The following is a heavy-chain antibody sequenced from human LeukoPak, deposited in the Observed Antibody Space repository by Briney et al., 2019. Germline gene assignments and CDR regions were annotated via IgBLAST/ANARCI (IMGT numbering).Heavy chain of an antibody. CDR1: GGSISYYY. CDR3: ARVSCSSTSCPRRDALDV. V-gene: IGHV4-59*01. Sequence: SETLSLTCTVSGGSISYYYWSWIRQPPGKGLEWIGYIYYSGSTNYNPSLKSRVTISVDTSKNQFSLNLTSVTTADTAVHYCARVSCSSTSCPRRDALDVWGQGTMVTVSS. D-gene: IGHD2-2*01. J-gene: IGHJ3*01. CDR2: IYYSGST.